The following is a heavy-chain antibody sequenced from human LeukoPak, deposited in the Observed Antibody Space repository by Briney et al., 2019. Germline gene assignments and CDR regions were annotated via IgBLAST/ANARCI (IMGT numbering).Heavy chain of an antibody. D-gene: IGHD3-22*01. V-gene: IGHV3-21*01. CDR1: GFTFTTYS. CDR3: ARDANYHVSSDYYDAFDI. CDR2: ISGSSSYI. J-gene: IGHJ3*02. Sequence: GGSLRLSCAASGFTFTTYSMDWVRQAPGKGLEWVSSISGSSSYIYYADSVKGRFTISRDNAKNSLFLQMNSLRAEDTAVYYCARDANYHVSSDYYDAFDIWGQGTMVTVSS.